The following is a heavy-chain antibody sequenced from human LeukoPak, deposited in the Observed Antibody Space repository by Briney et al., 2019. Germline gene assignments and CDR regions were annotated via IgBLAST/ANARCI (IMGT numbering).Heavy chain of an antibody. CDR1: GGSISSSSYY. J-gene: IGHJ4*02. CDR2: IYYSGST. V-gene: IGHV4-39*01. CDR3: ARTRYYYNSRSYGAPYYFDY. D-gene: IGHD3-10*01. Sequence: SETLSLTCTVSGGSISSSSYYWGWIRQPPGKGLVWIGSIYYSGSTYYNPSLKGRVTISVDTSKNQFSLKLSSVTATDTAVYYCARTRYYYNSRSYGAPYYFDYWGQGTLVTVSS.